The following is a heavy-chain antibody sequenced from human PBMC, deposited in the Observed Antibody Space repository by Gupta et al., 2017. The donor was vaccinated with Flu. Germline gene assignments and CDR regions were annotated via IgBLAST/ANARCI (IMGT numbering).Heavy chain of an antibody. CDR2: IYPGDSDT. V-gene: IGHV5-51*01. CDR1: GYSFTRYW. D-gene: IGHD3-22*01. Sequence: EVQLLQSGAEVKKPGEYLKTSCKGSGYSFTRYWIGWSRHFTVKCREWMGIIYPGDSDTRYSPSFQGQVTISADKSISTAYLQWSSLKASDTAMYYCARRREYYDSSGYYYGFVGAFDIWGQGTMVTVSS. J-gene: IGHJ3*02. CDR3: ARRREYYDSSGYYYGFVGAFDI.